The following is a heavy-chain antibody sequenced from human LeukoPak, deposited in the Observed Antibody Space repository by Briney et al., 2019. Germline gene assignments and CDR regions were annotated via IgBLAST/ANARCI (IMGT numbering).Heavy chain of an antibody. Sequence: SETLSLTCGVSGESFSGYYWNWIRQPPGKGLEWIGEINHSGSTNYNPSLKSRVTISVDTSENQFSLKLSSVTAADTAVYYCAAGYCSGGSCDCNFDYWGQGTLVTVSS. CDR1: GESFSGYY. V-gene: IGHV4-34*01. D-gene: IGHD2-15*01. CDR2: INHSGST. CDR3: AAGYCSGGSCDCNFDY. J-gene: IGHJ4*02.